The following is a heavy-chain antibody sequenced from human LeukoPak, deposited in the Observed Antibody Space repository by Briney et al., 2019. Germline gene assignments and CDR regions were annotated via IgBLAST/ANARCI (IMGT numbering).Heavy chain of an antibody. Sequence: ASETLSLTRTVSGGSISSYYWSWIRQPPGKGLEWIGYIYSSGSTNYNPSLKSRVTISVDTSKNQFSLKLSSVTAADTAVYYCARHHRADGGNSDAFDIWGQGSMVTVSS. CDR2: IYSSGST. CDR3: ARHHRADGGNSDAFDI. CDR1: GGSISSYY. V-gene: IGHV4-59*08. J-gene: IGHJ3*02. D-gene: IGHD4-23*01.